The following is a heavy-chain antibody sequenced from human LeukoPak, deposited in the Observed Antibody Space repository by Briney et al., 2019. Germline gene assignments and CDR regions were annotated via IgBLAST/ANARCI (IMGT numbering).Heavy chain of an antibody. CDR3: AREGHCSSTRCYADFDY. Sequence: GGSLRLSCAASGFTFSDYYMGWIRQAPGKGLEWVSYISSSRSYTNYADSVKGRFTISRDNAKNSLYLQMNSLRAEDTAVYYCAREGHCSSTRCYADFDYWGQGTLVTVSS. CDR1: GFTFSDYY. V-gene: IGHV3-11*05. D-gene: IGHD2-2*01. CDR2: ISSSRSYT. J-gene: IGHJ4*02.